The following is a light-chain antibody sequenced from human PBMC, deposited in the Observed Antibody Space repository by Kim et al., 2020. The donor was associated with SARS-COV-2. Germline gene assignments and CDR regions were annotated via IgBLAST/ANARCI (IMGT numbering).Light chain of an antibody. Sequence: APSGDRVTITCQASQDVTNYFAWYHQKPGEAPKVLIWDAATLESGVPSRFSRGGYGTEFSLTISSVQPEDMGTYYCQKYDAPPFTFGQGTRLEIK. CDR3: QKYDAPPFT. CDR2: DAA. V-gene: IGKV1-33*01. J-gene: IGKJ5*01. CDR1: QDVTNY.